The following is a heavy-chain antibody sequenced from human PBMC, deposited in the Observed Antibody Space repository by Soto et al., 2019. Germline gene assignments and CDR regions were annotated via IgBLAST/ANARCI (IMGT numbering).Heavy chain of an antibody. V-gene: IGHV3-23*01. CDR1: GFTFSSYA. Sequence: PGGSLRLSCAVSGFTFSSYAMSWVRQAPGKGLEWVSAISGSGGSTYYADSVKGRFTISRDNSKNTLYLQMNSLRAEDTAVYYCAKVPITMIVVVYEAFDICDQGTRVTVAS. CDR2: ISGSGGST. J-gene: IGHJ3*02. CDR3: AKVPITMIVVVYEAFDI. D-gene: IGHD3-22*01.